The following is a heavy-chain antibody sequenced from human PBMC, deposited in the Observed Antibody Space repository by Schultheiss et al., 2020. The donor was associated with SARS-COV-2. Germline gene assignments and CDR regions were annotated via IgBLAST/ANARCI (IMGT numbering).Heavy chain of an antibody. CDR1: GGTFSSYA. Sequence: SVKVSCKASGGTFSSYAISWVRQAPGQGLEWMGGIIPIFGTANYAQKFQGRVTITSDRSVSTAYMELSSLRSDDTAVYYCARLGLFPTYWYFDLWGRGTLVTVSS. V-gene: IGHV1-69*05. D-gene: IGHD3-16*01. CDR2: IIPIFGTA. CDR3: ARLGLFPTYWYFDL. J-gene: IGHJ2*01.